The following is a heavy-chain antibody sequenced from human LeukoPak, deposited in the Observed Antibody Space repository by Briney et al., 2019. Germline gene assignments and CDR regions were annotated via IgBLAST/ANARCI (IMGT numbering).Heavy chain of an antibody. CDR1: GYTFTSYY. J-gene: IGHJ6*02. V-gene: IGHV1-46*01. CDR2: TNPSGGST. CDR3: ARGGYCSSTSCYTPYYYYGMDV. D-gene: IGHD2-2*02. Sequence: GASVKVSCKASGYTFTSYYMHWVRQAPGQGLEWMGITNPSGGSTSYAQKFQGRVTMTRDTSTSTVYMELSSLRSEDTAVYYCARGGYCSSTSCYTPYYYYGMDVWGQGTTVTVSS.